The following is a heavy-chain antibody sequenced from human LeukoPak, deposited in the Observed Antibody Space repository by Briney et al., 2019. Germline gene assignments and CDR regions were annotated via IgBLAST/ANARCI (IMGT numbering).Heavy chain of an antibody. V-gene: IGHV1-18*01. CDR3: ARDGISTVTTLFYYGMDV. Sequence: GASVKVSCKASGYTFTSSGISWVRQAPGQGLEWMGWISAYNGNTNYAQKLQGRVTMTTDTSTSTAYMELRSLRSDDTAVYYCARDGISTVTTLFYYGMDVWGQGTTVTVSS. D-gene: IGHD4-17*01. J-gene: IGHJ6*02. CDR2: ISAYNGNT. CDR1: GYTFTSSG.